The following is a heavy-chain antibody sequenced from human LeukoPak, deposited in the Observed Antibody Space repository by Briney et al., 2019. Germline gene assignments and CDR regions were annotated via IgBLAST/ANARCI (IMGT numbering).Heavy chain of an antibody. CDR3: AKIAGGSYSYNWFDP. CDR2: ISGSDGST. V-gene: IGHV3-23*01. CDR1: GFTFSSYA. J-gene: IGHJ5*02. Sequence: GGSLRLSCAASGFTFSSYAMTWVRQAPGKGLEWVSAISGSDGSTYDADSVKGRFTISRDNSKNTLYLQMNSLTAEDTAVYYCAKIAGGSYSYNWFDPWGQGTLVTVSS. D-gene: IGHD1-26*01.